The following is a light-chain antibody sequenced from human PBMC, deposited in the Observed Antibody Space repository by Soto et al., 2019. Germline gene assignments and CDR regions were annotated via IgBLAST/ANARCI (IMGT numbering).Light chain of an antibody. Sequence: EIVLTQSPGTLSLSPGERATLSCRASQSVTSSYLAWYQQKPGQAPRLLISGASSRATGIPDRFSGSGSGTDITLTISRREPEDFAVYYCQQYSTSRLTFGGGTKVEI. CDR2: GAS. CDR3: QQYSTSRLT. J-gene: IGKJ4*01. V-gene: IGKV3-20*01. CDR1: QSVTSSY.